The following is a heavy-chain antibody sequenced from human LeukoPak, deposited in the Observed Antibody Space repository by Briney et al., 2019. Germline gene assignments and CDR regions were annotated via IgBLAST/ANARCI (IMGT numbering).Heavy chain of an antibody. J-gene: IGHJ6*03. CDR3: GRGVDYDFWSGSGYYMDV. CDR1: GYTFTSYD. V-gene: IGHV1-8*03. CDR2: MNPNSGNT. Sequence: ASVKVSCKASGYTFTSYDINWVRQATGQGLEWMGWMNPNSGNTGYAQKFQGRVTITRNTSISTAYMELSSLRSEDTAVYYCGRGVDYDFWSGSGYYMDVWGKGTTVTVSS. D-gene: IGHD3-3*01.